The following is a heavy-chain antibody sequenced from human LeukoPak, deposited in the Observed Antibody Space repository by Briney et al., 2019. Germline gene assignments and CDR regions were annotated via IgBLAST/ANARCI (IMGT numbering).Heavy chain of an antibody. CDR1: GGSISSYY. D-gene: IGHD3-10*01. V-gene: IGHV4-59*01. CDR2: IYYNEIT. CDR3: ARGGETGLAH. J-gene: IGHJ4*02. Sequence: SETLSLTCTVSGGSISSYYWSWFRQPPGKGLEWIGYIYYNEITNYNPSLKSRITLSVDTSENQFSLKVNSVTAADTAVYYCARGGETGLAHWGQGTLVTVSS.